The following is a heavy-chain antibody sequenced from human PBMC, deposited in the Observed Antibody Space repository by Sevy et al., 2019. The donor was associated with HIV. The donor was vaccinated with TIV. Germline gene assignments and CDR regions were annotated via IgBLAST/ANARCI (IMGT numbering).Heavy chain of an antibody. CDR3: AREPPEGYYSGRRENAFDI. J-gene: IGHJ3*02. D-gene: IGHD2-15*01. V-gene: IGHV1-69*06. Sequence: ASVKVSCKASGGTFSSYAISWVRQAPGQGLEWMGGIIPIFGTANYAQKFQGRVTMTADKSTSTAYMELSILISEDTAVYYCAREPPEGYYSGRRENAFDIWGQGTMVTVSS. CDR2: IIPIFGTA. CDR1: GGTFSSYA.